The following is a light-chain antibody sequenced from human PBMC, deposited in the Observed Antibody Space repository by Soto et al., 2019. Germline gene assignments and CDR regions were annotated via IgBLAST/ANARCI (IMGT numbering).Light chain of an antibody. Sequence: EIVLTQSPGTLSLSPGERATLSCRASQSVSNNYLAWYQPKPGQAPRLLIYGASSRATGIPDRFSGSGSGTDFTLTISRLEPEDFAVYYCQQYGSSLSITFGQGTRLEIK. CDR3: QQYGSSLSIT. CDR2: GAS. J-gene: IGKJ5*01. CDR1: QSVSNNY. V-gene: IGKV3-20*01.